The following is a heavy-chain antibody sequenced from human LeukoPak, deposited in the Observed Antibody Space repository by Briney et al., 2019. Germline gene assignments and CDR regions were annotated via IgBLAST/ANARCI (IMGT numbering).Heavy chain of an antibody. CDR2: IYYSGST. CDR1: GVSISSGDYY. V-gene: IGHV4-30-4*08. Sequence: SETLSLTCTVSGVSISSGDYYWSWIRQPPGKGLEWIGYIYYSGSTYYNPSLKSRVTISVDTSNDQFSLKLSSVTAADTAVYYCARDSQLDYWGQGTLVTVSS. D-gene: IGHD2-2*01. CDR3: ARDSQLDY. J-gene: IGHJ4*02.